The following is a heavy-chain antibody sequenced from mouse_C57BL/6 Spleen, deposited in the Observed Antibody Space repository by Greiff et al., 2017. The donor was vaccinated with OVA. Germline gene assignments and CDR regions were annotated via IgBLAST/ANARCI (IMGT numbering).Heavy chain of an antibody. V-gene: IGHV1-81*01. CDR1: GYTFTSYG. CDR2: IYPRSGNT. Sequence: VKLVESGAELARPGASVKLSCKASGYTFTSYGISWVKQRTGQGLEWIGEIYPRSGNTYYNEKFKGKATLTADKSSSTAYMELRSLTSEDSAVYFCARSEDSSGYDYWGQGTTLTVSS. CDR3: ARSEDSSGYDY. J-gene: IGHJ2*01. D-gene: IGHD3-2*02.